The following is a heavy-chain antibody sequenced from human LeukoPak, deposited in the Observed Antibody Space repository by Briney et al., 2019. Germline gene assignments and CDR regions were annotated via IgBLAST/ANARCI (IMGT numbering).Heavy chain of an antibody. J-gene: IGHJ4*02. CDR3: ARHSSYYGNFDY. V-gene: IGHV4-34*01. CDR2: INHSGST. CDR1: GGSFSGYY. Sequence: SETLSLTCAVYGGSFSGYYLSWIRQPPGKGLEWIGEINHSGSTNYNPPLKSRVTISVDTSKNQFSLKLSSVTAADTAVYYCARHSSYYGNFDYWGQGTLVTVSS. D-gene: IGHD3-10*01.